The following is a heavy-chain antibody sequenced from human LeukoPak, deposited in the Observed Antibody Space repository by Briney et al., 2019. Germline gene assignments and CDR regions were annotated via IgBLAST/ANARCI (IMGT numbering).Heavy chain of an antibody. CDR3: ARGYYDILTGRYNWFDP. J-gene: IGHJ5*02. CDR1: GGXFSSYA. Sequence: PVKVSCKASGGXFSSYAISWVRQAPGQGLEWMGGIIPIFGTANYAQKFQGRVTITADESTSTAYMELSSLRSEDTAVYYCARGYYDILTGRYNWFDPWGQGTLVTVSS. CDR2: IIPIFGTA. D-gene: IGHD3-9*01. V-gene: IGHV1-69*13.